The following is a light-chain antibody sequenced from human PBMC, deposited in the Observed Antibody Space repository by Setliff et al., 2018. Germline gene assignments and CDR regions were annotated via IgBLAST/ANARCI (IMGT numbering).Light chain of an antibody. CDR1: SSDIGGYKY. J-gene: IGLJ1*01. Sequence: QSVLTQPASVSGSPGQSITISCTGTSSDIGGYKYVSWCQQHPGKAPKLMICEVIKRPSGVSNRFSGSKSGNTASLTISGLQAEDEADYYCMSYTTIRTYVFGTGTKVTVL. CDR2: EVI. V-gene: IGLV2-14*01. CDR3: MSYTTIRTYV.